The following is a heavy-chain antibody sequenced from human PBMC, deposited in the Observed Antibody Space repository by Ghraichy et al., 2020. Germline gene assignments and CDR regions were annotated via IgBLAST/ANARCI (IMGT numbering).Heavy chain of an antibody. V-gene: IGHV1-18*01. CDR1: GYTFTSYG. D-gene: IGHD5-18*01. CDR3: ARDEARIQLWSRYYYYGMDV. CDR2: ISAYNGNT. J-gene: IGHJ6*02. Sequence: ASVKVSCKASGYTFTSYGISWVRQAPGQGLEWMGWISAYNGNTNYAQKLQGRVTMTTDTSTSTAYMELRSLRSDDTAVYYCARDEARIQLWSRYYYYGMDVWGQGTTVTVSS.